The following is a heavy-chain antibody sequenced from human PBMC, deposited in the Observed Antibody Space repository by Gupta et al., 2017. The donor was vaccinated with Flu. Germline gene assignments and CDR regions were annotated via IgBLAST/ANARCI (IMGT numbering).Heavy chain of an antibody. Sequence: EVQLVESGGILVQRGGSLRLSCAASGFTVSRSCMSWVRQVPGKGLEWVSVIYGGANTYYADSVKGRFTISRDSSENTLFLQMNNLRDEDTAVYYCARGAENGDYYFDYWGQGTLVTVSS. CDR1: GFTVSRSC. V-gene: IGHV3-66*02. J-gene: IGHJ4*02. CDR2: IYGGANT. D-gene: IGHD4-17*01. CDR3: ARGAENGDYYFDY.